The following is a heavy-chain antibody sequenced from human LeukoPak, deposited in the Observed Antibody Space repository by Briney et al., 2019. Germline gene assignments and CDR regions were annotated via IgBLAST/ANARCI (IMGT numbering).Heavy chain of an antibody. Sequence: PGGSLRLSCAASGFTFSDYYMSWIRQPPGKGLEWIGSIYYSGSTYYNPSLKSRVTISVDTSKNQFSLKLSSVTAADTAVYYCARRGIAAAGTYFDYWGQGTLVTVSS. CDR3: ARRGIAAAGTYFDY. CDR2: IYYSGST. J-gene: IGHJ4*02. CDR1: GFTFSDYY. D-gene: IGHD6-13*01. V-gene: IGHV4-39*01.